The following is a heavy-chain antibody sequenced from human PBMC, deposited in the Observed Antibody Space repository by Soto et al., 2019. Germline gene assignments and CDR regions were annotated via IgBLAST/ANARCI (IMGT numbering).Heavy chain of an antibody. CDR2: ISGGGDAT. CDR1: GFTFSGYA. CDR3: ARKVSGSTGRPDLWYFDL. J-gene: IGHJ2*01. D-gene: IGHD3-10*01. Sequence: EVQLLDSGGGLVQPGGSLRLSCAASGFTFSGYALTWVRQAPGKGLEWVSAISGGGDATFYAVSVKGRFTISRDNSKNTLYLQMNTLRAEDTAVNYCARKVSGSTGRPDLWYFDLWGRGTLVTVSS. V-gene: IGHV3-23*01.